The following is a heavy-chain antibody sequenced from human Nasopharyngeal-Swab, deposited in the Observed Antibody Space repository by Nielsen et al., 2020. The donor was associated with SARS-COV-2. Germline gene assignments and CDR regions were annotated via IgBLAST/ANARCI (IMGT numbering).Heavy chain of an antibody. CDR2: ISYDGSNK. CDR3: AREGPYSGTNVFDI. D-gene: IGHD5-12*01. Sequence: WIRQPPGKGLEWVAVISYDGSNKYYADSVKGRLTISRDKSRNTLYLQMNNLRVEDTAIYYCAREGPYSGTNVFDIWGQGTMVTVSS. J-gene: IGHJ3*02. V-gene: IGHV3-33*05.